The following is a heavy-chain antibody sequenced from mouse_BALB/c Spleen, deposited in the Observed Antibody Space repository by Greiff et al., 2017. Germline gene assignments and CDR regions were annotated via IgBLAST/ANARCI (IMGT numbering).Heavy chain of an antibody. CDR3: VREGANYGSSSNYAMDY. V-gene: IGHV10-3*03. J-gene: IGHJ4*01. CDR1: GFTFNTYA. D-gene: IGHD1-1*01. CDR2: IRSKSNNYAT. Sequence: EVKVEESGGGLVQPKGSLKLSCAASGFTFNTYAMHWVCQAPGKGLEWVARIRSKSNNYATYYADSVKDRFTISRDDSQSMLYLQMNNLKTEDTAMYYCVREGANYGSSSNYAMDYWGQGTSVTVSS.